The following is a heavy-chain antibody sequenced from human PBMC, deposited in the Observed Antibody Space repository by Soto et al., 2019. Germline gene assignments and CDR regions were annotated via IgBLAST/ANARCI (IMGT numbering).Heavy chain of an antibody. CDR3: ARDLGYTIFGVVIPTYGMDV. V-gene: IGHV4-31*03. D-gene: IGHD3-3*01. CDR1: GGSISSGGYY. CDR2: IYYSGST. J-gene: IGHJ6*02. Sequence: PSETLSLTCTVSGGSISSGGYYWSWIRQHPGKGLEWIGYIYYSGSTYYNPSLKSRVTISVDTSKNQFSLKLSSVTAADTAVYYCARDLGYTIFGVVIPTYGMDVWGQGTTVT.